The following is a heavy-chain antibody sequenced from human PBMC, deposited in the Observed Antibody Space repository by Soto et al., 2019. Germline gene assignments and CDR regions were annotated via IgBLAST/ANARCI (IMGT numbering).Heavy chain of an antibody. CDR3: AHPRGYGVFDAYDI. V-gene: IGHV3-23*01. Sequence: GGSLRLSCAASGSTISTDAMCWVRQAPGKGLEWVSAISRDGFDIYYADSVKGRFTISRDNTKHMLFLQMNSLRTEDTAVYYCAHPRGYGVFDAYDIWGQGAMVTVSS. D-gene: IGHD4-17*01. CDR1: GSTISTDA. J-gene: IGHJ3*02. CDR2: ISRDGFDI.